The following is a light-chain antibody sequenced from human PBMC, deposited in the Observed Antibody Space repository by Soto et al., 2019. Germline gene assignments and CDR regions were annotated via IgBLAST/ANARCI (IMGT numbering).Light chain of an antibody. CDR2: GAS. V-gene: IGKV3-20*01. Sequence: EIVLTQSPGTLSLSPGERATLSCRASQSVSSSYLAWYQQKPGQAPRLLIYGASSRAAGIPDRFSGSGSGTEFTLTISSLEAEDVAVYYCQQYGSSPLYTFGQGTKLEIK. CDR3: QQYGSSPLYT. CDR1: QSVSSSY. J-gene: IGKJ2*01.